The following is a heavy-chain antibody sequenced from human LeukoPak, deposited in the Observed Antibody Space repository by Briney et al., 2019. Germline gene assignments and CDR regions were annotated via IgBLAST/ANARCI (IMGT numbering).Heavy chain of an antibody. CDR3: ARHNAPRRVGFDF. J-gene: IGHJ4*02. CDR2: LSHGGNT. Sequence: PSETLSLTCAVYGGSFSGYYWGWIRQPPGKGLEWVACLSHGGNTWYNPSLESRLTISVDTSKNQFSLKFNSVTAADTALYWCARHNAPRRVGFDFWGQGILVTVSS. V-gene: IGHV4-34*01. CDR1: GGSFSGYY. D-gene: IGHD1-14*01.